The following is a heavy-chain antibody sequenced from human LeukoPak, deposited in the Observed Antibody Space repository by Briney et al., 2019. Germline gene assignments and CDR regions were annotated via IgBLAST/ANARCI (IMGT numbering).Heavy chain of an antibody. CDR1: GGSFSGYY. J-gene: IGHJ6*03. Sequence: PSETLSLTCAVYGGSFSGYYWSWLRQPPGKGLEWIGEINHSGSTNYNPSLKSRVTISVDTSKNQFSLKLSSVTAADTAVYYCARVGKRYCSGGSCYFPLHYYYYMDVWGKGTTVTVSS. D-gene: IGHD2-15*01. CDR2: INHSGST. V-gene: IGHV4-34*01. CDR3: ARVGKRYCSGGSCYFPLHYYYYMDV.